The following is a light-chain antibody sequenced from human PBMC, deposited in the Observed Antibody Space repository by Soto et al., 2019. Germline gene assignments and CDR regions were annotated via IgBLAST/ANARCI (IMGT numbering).Light chain of an antibody. J-gene: IGKJ1*01. CDR2: ATS. CDR1: QNVAHF. Sequence: DIQMTQSPSSLSASVGDRVTITCRASQNVAHFLNWYQQKPGKAPKLLIYATSSLHSGVPSRFSGSGSGTEFTLTISSLQPDDFATYYCQQYNSYSGTFGQGTKVDI. CDR3: QQYNSYSGT. V-gene: IGKV1-39*01.